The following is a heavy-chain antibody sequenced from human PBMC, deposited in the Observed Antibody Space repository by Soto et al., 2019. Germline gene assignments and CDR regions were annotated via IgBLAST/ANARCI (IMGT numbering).Heavy chain of an antibody. CDR1: GFSLSTSGMC. Sequence: SGPTLVKPTQTLTLTCTFSGFSLSTSGMCVSWIRQPPGKALEWLARIDWDDDKYYSTSLKTRLTISKDTSKNQVVLTMTNMDPVDTATYYCARITHEVVADTDYYYYYMDVWGKGTTVTVSS. V-gene: IGHV2-70*11. D-gene: IGHD2-15*01. CDR3: ARITHEVVADTDYYYYYMDV. J-gene: IGHJ6*03. CDR2: IDWDDDK.